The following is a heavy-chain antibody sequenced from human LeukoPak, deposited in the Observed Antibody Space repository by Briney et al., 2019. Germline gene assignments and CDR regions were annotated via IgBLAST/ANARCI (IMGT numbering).Heavy chain of an antibody. Sequence: AGGSLRLSCAASGFTVNTNYMSWVRQAPGKGLEWVSVIYSGASTYYADSVKGRLTISRDNSKNTLYLQMNSLRAEDTAVYYCASGPWYYYGSGSYMDVWGKGTTVTVSS. CDR2: IYSGAST. CDR3: ASGPWYYYGSGSYMDV. CDR1: GFTVNTNY. D-gene: IGHD3-10*01. J-gene: IGHJ6*03. V-gene: IGHV3-66*02.